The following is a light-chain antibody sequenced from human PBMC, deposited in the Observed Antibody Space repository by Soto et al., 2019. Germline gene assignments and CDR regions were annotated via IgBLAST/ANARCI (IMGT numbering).Light chain of an antibody. CDR2: DAS. Sequence: EVVLTQSPATLSLSPGERATLSCRASQYISTYLAWFQQKPGQAPRLLIYDASNRATGIPARFSGSGSGTDFTLTISSPEPEDFAVYYCQQRVIWPPLTFGGGTKVEIK. CDR1: QYISTY. CDR3: QQRVIWPPLT. J-gene: IGKJ4*01. V-gene: IGKV3-11*01.